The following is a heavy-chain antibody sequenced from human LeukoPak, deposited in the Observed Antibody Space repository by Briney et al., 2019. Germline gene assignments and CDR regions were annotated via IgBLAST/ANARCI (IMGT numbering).Heavy chain of an antibody. J-gene: IGHJ4*02. V-gene: IGHV4-4*02. Sequence: SETLSLTCAVSGGSISSSNWWSWVRQPPGKGLEWIGEIYHSGSTNYNPSLKSRVTISVDKSKNQFSLKLSSVTAADTAVYYCARRCSGGRCYHFDYWGQGTLVTVSS. D-gene: IGHD2-15*01. CDR3: ARRCSGGRCYHFDY. CDR1: GGSISSSNW. CDR2: IYHSGST.